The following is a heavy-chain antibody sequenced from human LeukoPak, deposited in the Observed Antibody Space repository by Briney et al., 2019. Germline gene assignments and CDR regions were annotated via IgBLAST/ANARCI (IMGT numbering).Heavy chain of an antibody. J-gene: IGHJ4*02. CDR1: GYTFTSYG. D-gene: IGHD1-20*01. Sequence: ASVKVSCKASGYTFTSYGISWVRQAPGQGLEWMGWISVYNGNTSYAQKLQGRVTMTTDTSTSTAYMELRSLRSDDTAVYYCASTSIIGTPARDRWGQGTLVTVSS. CDR2: ISVYNGNT. CDR3: ASTSIIGTPARDR. V-gene: IGHV1-18*01.